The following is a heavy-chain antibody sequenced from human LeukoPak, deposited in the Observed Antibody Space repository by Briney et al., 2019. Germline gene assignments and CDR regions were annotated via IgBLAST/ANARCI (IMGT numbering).Heavy chain of an antibody. Sequence: SETLSLTCTVSGGSVSSYYWSWIRQPPGKGLECIVYIYYSGSTNYNPSLKSRVTISVDTSKNQFSLKLSSVTAADTAVYYCARLTLFSDSSGYYYPAFDYWGQGTLVTVSS. CDR2: IYYSGST. J-gene: IGHJ4*02. D-gene: IGHD3-22*01. CDR1: GGSVSSYY. CDR3: ARLTLFSDSSGYYYPAFDY. V-gene: IGHV4-59*02.